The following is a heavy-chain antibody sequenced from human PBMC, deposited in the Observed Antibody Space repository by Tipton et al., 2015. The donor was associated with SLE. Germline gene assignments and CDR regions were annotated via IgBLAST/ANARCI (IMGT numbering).Heavy chain of an antibody. D-gene: IGHD2-2*01. CDR1: GGSFSGYY. V-gene: IGHV4-34*01. CDR3: ARNRIVVVPAAPHFDY. J-gene: IGHJ4*02. CDR2: INHSRST. Sequence: TLSLTCAVYGGSFSGYYWSWIRQPPGKGLEWIGEINHSRSTNYNPSLKSRVTISVDTSKNQFSLKLSSVTAADTAVYYCARNRIVVVPAAPHFDYWGQGTLVTVSS.